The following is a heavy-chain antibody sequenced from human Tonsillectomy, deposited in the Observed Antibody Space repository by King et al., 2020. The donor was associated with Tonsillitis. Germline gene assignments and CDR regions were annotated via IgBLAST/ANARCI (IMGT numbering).Heavy chain of an antibody. CDR2: LYSGGST. J-gene: IGHJ4*02. D-gene: IGHD3-10*01. V-gene: IGHV3-53*01. CDR1: GFTVSSNY. Sequence: VQLVESGGGLIQPGGSLRLSCAASGFTVSSNYMTWVRQAPGKGLEWVSVLYSGGSTHYSDSVKGRFTISRDNSKNTLYLQMNSLRAEDTAVYYCARGEVSSGSYYSAFDYWGQGTLVTVSS. CDR3: ARGEVSSGSYYSAFDY.